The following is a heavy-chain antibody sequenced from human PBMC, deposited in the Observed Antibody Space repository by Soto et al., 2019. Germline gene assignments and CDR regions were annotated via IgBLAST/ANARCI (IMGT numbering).Heavy chain of an antibody. J-gene: IGHJ5*02. D-gene: IGHD6-6*01. CDR3: ARVFRVGARPGWFAP. Sequence: GGSLRLSCAASGFTFSISAMGWVRQAPGKGLEWVSAISGSVSSTYYADSVKGRFTISRDSSKNTLYLQMNSLRVEDTAVYFCARVFRVGARPGWFAPWGLGTRVTVSS. CDR2: ISGSVSST. CDR1: GFTFSISA. V-gene: IGHV3-23*01.